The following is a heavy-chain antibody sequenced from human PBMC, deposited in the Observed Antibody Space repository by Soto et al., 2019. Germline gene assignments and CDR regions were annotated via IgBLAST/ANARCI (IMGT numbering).Heavy chain of an antibody. CDR2: IYHSGIT. D-gene: IGHD3-9*01. CDR1: GGSISSHNW. J-gene: IGHJ6*02. Sequence: QVQLQESGPGLVKPSGTLSLTCTVSGGSISSHNWWIWVRQPPGKGLEWIGEIYHSGITNYNPSLKXRXXXSXXQSKNLFSLKLSSVTAADTAIYYCARDFDARHPHYYCGMDVWGQGPTVAVSS. CDR3: ARDFDARHPHYYCGMDV. V-gene: IGHV4-4*02.